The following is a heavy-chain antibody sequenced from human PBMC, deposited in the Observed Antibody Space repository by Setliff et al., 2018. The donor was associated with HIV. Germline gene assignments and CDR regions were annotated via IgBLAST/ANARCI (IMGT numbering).Heavy chain of an antibody. J-gene: IGHJ4*02. Sequence: GGSLRLSCAASGFTFSSYAMHWVRQAPGKGLEWVAVISYDGINKYYADSVKGRFTISRDNSKNTLYLQMNSLRAEDTAVYYCAKDLLEAAAGIFDYWGQGTLVTVSS. CDR1: GFTFSSYA. V-gene: IGHV3-30*04. CDR3: AKDLLEAAAGIFDY. D-gene: IGHD6-13*01. CDR2: ISYDGINK.